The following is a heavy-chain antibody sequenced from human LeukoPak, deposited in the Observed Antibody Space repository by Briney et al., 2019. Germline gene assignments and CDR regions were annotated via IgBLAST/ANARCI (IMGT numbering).Heavy chain of an antibody. V-gene: IGHV3-21*01. CDR1: GFTSSSYS. CDR3: ARGLKYQLLSLNAFDI. Sequence: PGGSLRLSCAASGFTSSSYSMNWVRQAPGKGLEWVSSISSSSSYIYYADSVKGRFTISRDNAKNSLYLQMNSLRAEDTAVYYCARGLKYQLLSLNAFDIWGQGTMVTVSS. CDR2: ISSSSSYI. J-gene: IGHJ3*02. D-gene: IGHD2-2*01.